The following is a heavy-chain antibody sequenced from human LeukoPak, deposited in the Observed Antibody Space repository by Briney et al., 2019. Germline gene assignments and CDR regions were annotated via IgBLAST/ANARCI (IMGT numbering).Heavy chain of an antibody. CDR3: ARGPPYCGGACYSSFDY. CDR1: GGSISSTHW. J-gene: IGHJ4*02. Sequence: KPSETLSLTCAVSGGSISSTHWWNWVRQPPGKGLEWIGEIVHSGTTIYNPSLKSRFTISIDKSKNQFSLKLRSVTAAATAVYYCARGPPYCGGACYSSFDYWGQGNLVTVSS. D-gene: IGHD2-21*02. V-gene: IGHV4-4*02. CDR2: IVHSGTT.